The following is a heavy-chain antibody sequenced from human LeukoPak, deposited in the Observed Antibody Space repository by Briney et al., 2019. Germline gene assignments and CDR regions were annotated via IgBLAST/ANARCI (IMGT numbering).Heavy chain of an antibody. D-gene: IGHD5-12*01. CDR2: IYYSGTI. CDR1: GGSISSYY. J-gene: IGHJ5*02. CDR3: ARSRGYDYYGGYWFDP. Sequence: SETLSLTCTVSGGSISSYYWSWIRQPPGKGPEWIGYIYYSGTINDNPSLKSRVTMSIDTSKNQLSLKLSSVTAADTAVYFCARSRGYDYYGGYWFDPWGQGTLVTVSS. V-gene: IGHV4-59*01.